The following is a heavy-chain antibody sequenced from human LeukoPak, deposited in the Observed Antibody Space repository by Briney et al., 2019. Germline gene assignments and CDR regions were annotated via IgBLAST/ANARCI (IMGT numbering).Heavy chain of an antibody. D-gene: IGHD2-15*01. Sequence: ASETLSLTCAVYGGSFSGYYWSWIRQPPGKGLEWIGEINHSGSTNYNPSLKSRVTISVDTSKNQFSLKLSSVTAADTVVYYCASLVVVAATLTAFDIWGQGTMVTVSS. J-gene: IGHJ3*02. V-gene: IGHV4-34*01. CDR1: GGSFSGYY. CDR3: ASLVVVAATLTAFDI. CDR2: INHSGST.